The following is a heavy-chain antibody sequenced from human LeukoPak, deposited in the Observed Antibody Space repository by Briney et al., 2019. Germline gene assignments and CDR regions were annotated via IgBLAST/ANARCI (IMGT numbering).Heavy chain of an antibody. CDR1: GYTFSGYY. D-gene: IGHD5-18*01. J-gene: IGHJ6*03. CDR2: INLNSGGT. Sequence: ASVKVSCKASGYTFSGYYMYWVRQAPGPGLERMGWINLNSGGTNYAQKFQGRVTMTMDTSMSPASMELSRLRSDDTAVYYCARTVRYREAYYYYYYMDVWGKGTTVTVSS. CDR3: ARTVRYREAYYYYYYMDV. V-gene: IGHV1-2*02.